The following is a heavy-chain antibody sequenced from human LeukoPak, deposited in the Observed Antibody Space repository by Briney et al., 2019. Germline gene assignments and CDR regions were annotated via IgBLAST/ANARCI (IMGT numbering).Heavy chain of an antibody. CDR3: ARDFYRYDSSRYYLY. CDR2: IWYGGSNK. CDR1: GFTFSSYG. V-gene: IGHV3-33*01. J-gene: IGHJ4*02. Sequence: GGSLRLSCAASGFTFSSYGMHWVRQAPGKGLEWVAVIWYGGSNKYYADSVTGRFTISRDNSKNTLYLQMTSLRAEYTAVYYCARDFYRYDSSRYYLYWGQGTLVTVSS. D-gene: IGHD3-22*01.